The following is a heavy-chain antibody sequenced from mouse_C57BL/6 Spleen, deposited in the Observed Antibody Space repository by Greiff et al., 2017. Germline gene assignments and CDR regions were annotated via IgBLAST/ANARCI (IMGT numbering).Heavy chain of an antibody. V-gene: IGHV5-9*01. Sequence: DVKLVESGGGLVKPGGSLKLSCAASGFTFSSYTMSWVRQTPEKRLEWVATISGGGGNTYYPDSVKGRFTISRDNAKNTLYLQMSSLRSEDTALYYCARLTTVVAPFDYWGQGTTLTVSS. CDR2: ISGGGGNT. J-gene: IGHJ2*01. CDR3: ARLTTVVAPFDY. CDR1: GFTFSSYT. D-gene: IGHD1-1*01.